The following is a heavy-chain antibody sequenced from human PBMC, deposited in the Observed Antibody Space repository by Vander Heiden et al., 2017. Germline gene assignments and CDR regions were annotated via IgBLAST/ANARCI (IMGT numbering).Heavy chain of an antibody. J-gene: IGHJ4*02. CDR1: GGSISSGGYY. Sequence: QVQLQESGPGLVKPSQTLSLTCTVSGGSISSGGYYWSWIRQHPGKGLEWIGYIYYSGSTYYNPSLKSRVTISVDTSKNQCALKLSSVTAAETAVYYCARVVAATSRGGYYFDYWGQGTLVTVYS. CDR2: IYYSGST. V-gene: IGHV4-31*03. D-gene: IGHD2-15*01. CDR3: ARVVAATSRGGYYFDY.